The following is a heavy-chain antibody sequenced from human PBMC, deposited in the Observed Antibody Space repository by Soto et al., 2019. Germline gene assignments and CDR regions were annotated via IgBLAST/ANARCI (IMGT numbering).Heavy chain of an antibody. J-gene: IGHJ3*02. D-gene: IGHD3-22*01. CDR1: GGTFSSYS. CDR3: ARVYDSSGYSASDI. V-gene: IGHV1-69*13. Sequence: SVKVSCKASGGTFSSYSISWVRQAPGQGLEWMGGIIPIFGTANYAQKFQGRVTITADESTSTAHMELSSLRSEDTAVYYCARVYDSSGYSASDIWGQATMVTVSS. CDR2: IIPIFGTA.